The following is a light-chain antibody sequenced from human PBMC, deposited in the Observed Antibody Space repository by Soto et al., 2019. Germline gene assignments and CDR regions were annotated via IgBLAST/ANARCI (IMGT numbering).Light chain of an antibody. Sequence: EIVLTQSPGTLSLSPGERATLSCRASQSVSSSYLAWYQQKPGQAPRLLIYGASSRATGIPDRFSGSGSGXXXPXXXSRLXXEXFAVYYCQXYGXPRTLGQGTKVDIK. CDR3: QXYGXPRT. CDR1: QSVSSSY. CDR2: GAS. V-gene: IGKV3-20*01. J-gene: IGKJ1*01.